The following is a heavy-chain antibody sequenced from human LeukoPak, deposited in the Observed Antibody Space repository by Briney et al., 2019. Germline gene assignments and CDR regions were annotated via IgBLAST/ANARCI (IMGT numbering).Heavy chain of an antibody. Sequence: SGTLSLTCAVSGGSISSSNWWSWVRQPPGKGLEWIGEIYHSGSTNYNPSLKSRVTISVDKSKNQFSLKLSSVTAADTAVYYCARRGYCSSTSCSAGFDPWGQGTLVTVSS. CDR2: IYHSGST. CDR1: GGSISSSNW. CDR3: ARRGYCSSTSCSAGFDP. V-gene: IGHV4-4*02. D-gene: IGHD2-2*01. J-gene: IGHJ5*02.